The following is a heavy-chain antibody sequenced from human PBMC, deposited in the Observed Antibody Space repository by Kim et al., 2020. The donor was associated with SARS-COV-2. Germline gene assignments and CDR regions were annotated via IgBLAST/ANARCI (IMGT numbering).Heavy chain of an antibody. Sequence: ASVKVSCKASGYTFTSYGISWVRQAPGQGLEWMGWISAYNGNTNYAQKLQGRVTMTTDTSTSTAYMELRSLRSDDTAVYYCARDRGYCTNGVCYTGDYWGQGTLVTVSS. CDR3: ARDRGYCTNGVCYTGDY. J-gene: IGHJ4*02. CDR1: GYTFTSYG. V-gene: IGHV1-18*04. CDR2: ISAYNGNT. D-gene: IGHD2-8*01.